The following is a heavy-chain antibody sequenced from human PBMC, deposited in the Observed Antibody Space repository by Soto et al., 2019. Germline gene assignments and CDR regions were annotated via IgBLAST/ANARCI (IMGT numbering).Heavy chain of an antibody. D-gene: IGHD3-3*01. V-gene: IGHV3-7*01. CDR1: GFTFSSYW. CDR2: IKQDGSEK. Sequence: PGGSLRLSCAASGFTFSSYWMSWVRQAPGKGLEWVANIKQDGSEKYYVDSVKGRFTISRDNAKNSLYLQMNSLRAEDTAVYYCASPEPYYYDFWSGYDYWGQGTLVTVS. CDR3: ASPEPYYYDFWSGYDY. J-gene: IGHJ4*02.